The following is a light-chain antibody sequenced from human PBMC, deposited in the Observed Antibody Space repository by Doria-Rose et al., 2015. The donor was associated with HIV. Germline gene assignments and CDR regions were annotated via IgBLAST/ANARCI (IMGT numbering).Light chain of an antibody. V-gene: IGKV3-20*01. Sequence: EIVLTQPPGTLSLSPGERATLSCRASQRVKSSYLAWYQQKPGQAPRLLIYDASTRATGIPDRFSGSGSGTDFTLTISRLEPEDVAVYYCQQYDTSRGTFGQGTRLEIK. CDR1: QRVKSSY. CDR2: DAS. CDR3: QQYDTSRGT. J-gene: IGKJ5*01.